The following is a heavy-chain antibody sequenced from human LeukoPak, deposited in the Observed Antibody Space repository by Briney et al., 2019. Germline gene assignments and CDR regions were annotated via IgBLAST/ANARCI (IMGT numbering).Heavy chain of an antibody. V-gene: IGHV5-51*03. CDR3: ARLRDNWEDY. CDR2: IYPGDSDT. D-gene: IGHD1-20*01. J-gene: IGHJ4*02. CDR1: GYTFTSYW. Sequence: GESLKISCKGSGYTFTSYWIVWVRQMPGKGLEWMGIIYPGDSDTRYNPSFQGQVTISADKSISSAYLQWDSLKASDTAMYYCARLRDNWEDYWGQGTLVTVSS.